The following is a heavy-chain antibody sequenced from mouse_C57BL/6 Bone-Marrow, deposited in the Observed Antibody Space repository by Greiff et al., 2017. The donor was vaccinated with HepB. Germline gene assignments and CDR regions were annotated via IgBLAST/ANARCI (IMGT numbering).Heavy chain of an antibody. J-gene: IGHJ4*01. CDR1: GFTFSDYG. V-gene: IGHV5-17*01. CDR2: ISSGSSTI. CDR3: ARTTVVATRAMDY. Sequence: EVQRVESGGGLVKPGGSLKLSCAASGFTFSDYGMHWVRQAPEKGLEWVAYISSGSSTIYYADTVKGRFPISRDNAKNTLFLQMTSLRSEDTAMYYCARTTVVATRAMDYWGQGTSVTVSS. D-gene: IGHD1-1*01.